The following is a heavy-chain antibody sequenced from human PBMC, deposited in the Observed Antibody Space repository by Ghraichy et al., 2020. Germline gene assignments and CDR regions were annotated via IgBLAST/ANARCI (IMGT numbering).Heavy chain of an antibody. Sequence: GGSLRLSCAASGFTFSSYSMCWVRQAPGKGLEWVSYISSGSNYIYYADSVRGRFTISRDNAKKSLYLQMNSLRAEDTAVYYCARGLSGASGSYSFENWGQGTQVPVSS. V-gene: IGHV3-21*01. CDR2: ISSGSNYI. CDR3: ARGLSGASGSYSFEN. CDR1: GFTFSSYS. D-gene: IGHD3-10*01. J-gene: IGHJ4*02.